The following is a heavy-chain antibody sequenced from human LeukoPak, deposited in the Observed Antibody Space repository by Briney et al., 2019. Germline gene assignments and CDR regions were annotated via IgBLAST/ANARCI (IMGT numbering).Heavy chain of an antibody. CDR2: INPNSGGT. CDR1: GYIFTGYY. Sequence: ASVKVSCKASGYIFTGYYMHWVRQAPGQGLEWMGRINPNSGGTNYAQKFQGRVTMTRDTSISTAYMELSRLRSDDTAVYYCARDTRYDYVWGSSYYFDYWGQGTLVTVSS. D-gene: IGHD3-16*01. V-gene: IGHV1-2*06. CDR3: ARDTRYDYVWGSSYYFDY. J-gene: IGHJ4*02.